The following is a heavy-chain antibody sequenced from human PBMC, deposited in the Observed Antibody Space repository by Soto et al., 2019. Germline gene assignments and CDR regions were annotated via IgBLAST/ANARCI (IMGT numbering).Heavy chain of an antibody. CDR2: INHRGSA. CDR3: ARYNAASGTYYFDY. Sequence: SETLSLTCAVSGASVSSTYWWSWVRQPPGKGPEWIGEINHRGSANYNPSLKSRVTISVNISKSQFSLRLTSVTAADTAVYYCARYNAASGTYYFDYWGQGALVTVS. D-gene: IGHD6-13*01. V-gene: IGHV4-4*02. J-gene: IGHJ4*02. CDR1: GASVSSTYW.